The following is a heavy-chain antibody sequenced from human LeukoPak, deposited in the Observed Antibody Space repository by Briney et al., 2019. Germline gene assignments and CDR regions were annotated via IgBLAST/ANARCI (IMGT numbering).Heavy chain of an antibody. Sequence: GSSVKVSCKASGGTFSNYAISWVRQAPGQGLEWMGRIIPIFGIANYAQKFQGRVTITADKSTSTAYMELSSLRSEDTAVYYCARLGEYYYYGMDVWGKGTTVSVSS. CDR3: ARLGEYYYYGMDV. J-gene: IGHJ6*04. D-gene: IGHD3-16*01. CDR2: IIPIFGIA. CDR1: GGTFSNYA. V-gene: IGHV1-69*04.